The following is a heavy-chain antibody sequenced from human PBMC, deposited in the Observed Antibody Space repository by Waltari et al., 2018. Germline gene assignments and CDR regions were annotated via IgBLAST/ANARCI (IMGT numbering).Heavy chain of an antibody. D-gene: IGHD4-17*01. Sequence: QLQLQESGPGLVKPSETLSLTCTVSGGSISSSSYYWGWIRQPPGKGLEWIGSIYYSGSTYYNPSLKSRVTISVDTSKNQFSLKLGSVTAADTAVYYCARRRDGDYNYWGQGTLVTVSS. J-gene: IGHJ4*02. CDR2: IYYSGST. CDR3: ARRRDGDYNY. CDR1: GGSISSSSYY. V-gene: IGHV4-39*07.